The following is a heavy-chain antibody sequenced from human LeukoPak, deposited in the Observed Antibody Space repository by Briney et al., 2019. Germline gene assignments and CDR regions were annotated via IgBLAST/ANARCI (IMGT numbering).Heavy chain of an antibody. J-gene: IGHJ4*02. Sequence: SETLSLTCTVSGGSISSYYWSWIRQPPGKGLEWIGYIHYSGSTNYNPSLKSRVTISVDTSKNQFSLKLSSVTAADTAVYYCASTIAAAANFDYWGQGTLVTVSS. V-gene: IGHV4-59*01. D-gene: IGHD6-13*01. CDR1: GGSISSYY. CDR3: ASTIAAAANFDY. CDR2: IHYSGST.